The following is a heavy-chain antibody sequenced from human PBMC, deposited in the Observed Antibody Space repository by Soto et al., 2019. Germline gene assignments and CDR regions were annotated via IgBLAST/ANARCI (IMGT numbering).Heavy chain of an antibody. CDR3: AREGYCTRTSCSFGSDYFYGLDV. D-gene: IGHD2-2*01. J-gene: IGHJ6*02. CDR2: ISAYKGNT. CDR1: RYTLIYYG. V-gene: IGHV1-18*04. Sequence: KDCSGAPRYTLIYYGVRWLRQSHGQGHEWMGWISAYKGNTNYAQKLQGRVTMTTDTSTSTAYMELRSLRSDDTAVYYCAREGYCTRTSCSFGSDYFYGLDVWGQGTTVTVFS.